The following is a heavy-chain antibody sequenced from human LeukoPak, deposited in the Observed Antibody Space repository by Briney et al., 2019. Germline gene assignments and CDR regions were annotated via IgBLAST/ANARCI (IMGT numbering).Heavy chain of an antibody. CDR1: GFTFSSYA. D-gene: IGHD2-21*02. CDR2: ISGSGGST. J-gene: IGHJ4*02. V-gene: IGHV3-23*01. CDR3: AKDPLSFYVVTLDY. Sequence: GGSLRLSCAASGFTFSSYAMSWVRQAPGKGLEWVSAISGSGGSTYYADSVKGRLTISRDNSKNTLYLQMNSLRAEDTAVYYCAKDPLSFYVVTLDYWRQGTLVTVSS.